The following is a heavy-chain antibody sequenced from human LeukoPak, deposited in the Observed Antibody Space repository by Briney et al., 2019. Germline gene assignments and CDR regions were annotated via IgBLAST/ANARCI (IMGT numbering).Heavy chain of an antibody. V-gene: IGHV4-59*01. Sequence: SETQSLTCTVSGGSISSYYWSWIRQPPGKGLEWIGYIYYSGSTNYNPSLKSRVTISVDTSKNQFSLKLSSVTAADTAVYYCARDYGDYSGVFDYWGQGTLVTVSS. CDR1: GGSISSYY. CDR3: ARDYGDYSGVFDY. D-gene: IGHD4-17*01. CDR2: IYYSGST. J-gene: IGHJ4*02.